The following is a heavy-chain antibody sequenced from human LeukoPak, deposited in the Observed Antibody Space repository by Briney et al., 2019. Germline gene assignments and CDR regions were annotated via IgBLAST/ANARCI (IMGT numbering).Heavy chain of an antibody. Sequence: PGGSLRLSCAASGFTFSSYWMDWVRQAPGKGLEWVANIKQDGSEKYYVDSVKGRFTISGDNAKNSLYLQMNSLRADDTAVYYCARDRDWYTFDYWGQGALVTVSS. CDR1: GFTFSSYW. D-gene: IGHD2-21*01. V-gene: IGHV3-7*01. CDR3: ARDRDWYTFDY. CDR2: IKQDGSEK. J-gene: IGHJ4*02.